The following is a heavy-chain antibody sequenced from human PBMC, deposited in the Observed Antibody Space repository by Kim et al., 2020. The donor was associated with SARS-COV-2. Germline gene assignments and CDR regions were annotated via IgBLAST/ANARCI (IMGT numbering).Heavy chain of an antibody. D-gene: IGHD3-10*01. CDR3: ARRGDRYYYGMDV. V-gene: IGHV3-30*01. J-gene: IGHJ6*02. Sequence: ADCVKGRFNISRDNSKNTLYLQMNSLRAEDTAVYYCARRGDRYYYGMDVWGQGTTVTVSS.